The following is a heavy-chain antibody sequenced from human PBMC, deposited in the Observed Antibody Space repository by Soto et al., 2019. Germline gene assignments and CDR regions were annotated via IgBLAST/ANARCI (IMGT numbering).Heavy chain of an antibody. CDR2: ISYDGSNK. CDR1: GFTFSSYA. D-gene: IGHD2-21*02. V-gene: IGHV3-30-3*01. CDR3: ARDVGGRVTALAYFQH. Sequence: ESGGGVVQPGRSLRLSCAASGFTFSSYAMHWVRQAPGKGLEWVAVISYDGSNKYYADSVKGRFTISRDNSKNTLYLQMNSLRAEDTAVYYCARDVGGRVTALAYFQHWGQGTLVTVSS. J-gene: IGHJ1*01.